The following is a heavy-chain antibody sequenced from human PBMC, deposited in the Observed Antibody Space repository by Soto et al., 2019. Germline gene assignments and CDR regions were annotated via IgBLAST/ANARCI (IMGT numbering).Heavy chain of an antibody. J-gene: IGHJ6*02. Sequence: PGGSLRLSCLASGFTFSDYAMTWVRHVPGRGLEWVASLDGAGGSTYYADSVRGRFTISRENSQNTLFLQMKRLTVEDTAIYYCTAPRDEYGSGVSWFTYGMDIWGQGTTVTVSS. CDR3: TAPRDEYGSGVSWFTYGMDI. D-gene: IGHD3-10*01. V-gene: IGHV3-23*01. CDR1: GFTFSDYA. CDR2: LDGAGGST.